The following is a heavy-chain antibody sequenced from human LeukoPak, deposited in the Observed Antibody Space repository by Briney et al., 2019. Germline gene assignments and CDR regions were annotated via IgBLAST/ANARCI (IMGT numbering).Heavy chain of an antibody. D-gene: IGHD3-9*01. V-gene: IGHV3-30-3*01. Sequence: LSLTCAVYGGSFSGYYWSWIRQAPGKGLEWVAVISYDGSNKYYADSVKGRFTISRDNSKNTLYLQMNSLRAEDTAVYYCARADDWLLSPLDYWGQGTLVTVSS. J-gene: IGHJ4*02. CDR2: ISYDGSNK. CDR3: ARADDWLLSPLDY. CDR1: GGSFSGYY.